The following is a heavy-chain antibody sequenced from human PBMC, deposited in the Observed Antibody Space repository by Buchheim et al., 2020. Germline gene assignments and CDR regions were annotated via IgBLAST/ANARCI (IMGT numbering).Heavy chain of an antibody. CDR2: VSGNVFTT. D-gene: IGHD2-8*01. CDR1: GFTFSSYA. V-gene: IGHV3-23*01. J-gene: IGHJ4*02. CDR3: VKGYCTNGVCYTDY. Sequence: EVQLLESGGDLVQPGGSLRLSCTASGFTFSSYAMSWVRQVPGKGLEWVSTVSGNVFTTYHADSVKGRFTISRDSSKNTLYPQMNSLRAEDAAVYYCVKGYCTNGVCYTDYWGQGT.